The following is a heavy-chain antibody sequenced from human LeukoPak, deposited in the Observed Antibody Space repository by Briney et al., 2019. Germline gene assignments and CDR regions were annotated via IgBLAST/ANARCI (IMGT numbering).Heavy chain of an antibody. CDR3: ARSFYNTGGWFDP. CDR1: GYSISNRYY. J-gene: IGHJ5*02. CDR2: IYHSGST. V-gene: IGHV4-38-2*02. Sequence: SETLSLTCTVSGYSISNRYYWGWIRQPPGKGLEWIGSIYHSGSTDYNASLKSRVTISVDTPKNQFSLKLSSVTDADTAMYYCARSFYNTGGWFDPWGQGTLVTVSS. D-gene: IGHD5-24*01.